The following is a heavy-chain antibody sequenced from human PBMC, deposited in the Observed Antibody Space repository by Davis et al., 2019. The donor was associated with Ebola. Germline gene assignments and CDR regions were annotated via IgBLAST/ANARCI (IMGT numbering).Heavy chain of an antibody. CDR1: GYTFTSYA. D-gene: IGHD3-10*01. CDR3: ARDPASLYYYGSGSYGDY. J-gene: IGHJ4*02. CDR2: INAGNGNT. V-gene: IGHV1-3*01. Sequence: AASVKVSCKASGYTFTSYAMHWVRQAPGQRLEWMGWINAGNGNTKYSQKFQGRVTITRDTSASTAYMELRSLRSDDTAVYYCARDPASLYYYGSGSYGDYWGQGTLVTVSS.